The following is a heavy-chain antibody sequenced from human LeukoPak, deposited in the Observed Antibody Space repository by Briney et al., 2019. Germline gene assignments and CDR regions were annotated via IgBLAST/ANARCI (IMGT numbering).Heavy chain of an antibody. J-gene: IGHJ1*01. Sequence: SETLSLTCTVSGGSISSSSYYWGWIRQPPGKGLEWIASIYYSGSTYYNPSLKSRVTISVDTSKNQFSLKLSSVTAADTAVYYCVGSWYAGYFQHWGQGTLVTVSS. CDR3: VGSWYAGYFQH. CDR1: GGSISSSSYY. CDR2: IYYSGST. D-gene: IGHD6-13*01. V-gene: IGHV4-39*01.